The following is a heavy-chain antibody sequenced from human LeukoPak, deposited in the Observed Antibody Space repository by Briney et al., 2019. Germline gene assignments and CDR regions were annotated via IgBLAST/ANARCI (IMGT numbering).Heavy chain of an antibody. CDR2: INTNTGNP. CDR1: GYTFTSYA. Sequence: ASVKVSCKASGYTFTSYAMNWVRQAPGQGLEWMGWINTNTGNPTYAQGFTGRFVFSLDTSVSTAYLQISSLKAEDTAVYYCAREVGGSYYEGLVFDYWGQGTLVTVSS. D-gene: IGHD1-26*01. J-gene: IGHJ4*02. CDR3: AREVGGSYYEGLVFDY. V-gene: IGHV7-4-1*02.